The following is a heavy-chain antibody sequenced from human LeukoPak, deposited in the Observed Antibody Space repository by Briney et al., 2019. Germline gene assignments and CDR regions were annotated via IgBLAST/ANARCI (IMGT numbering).Heavy chain of an antibody. CDR3: LRDDPDYGSGDDAFDI. D-gene: IGHD3-10*01. CDR1: GFTFNIYD. CDR2: TSHDGGNN. Sequence: PGGSLRLSCAASGFTFNIYDMHWVRQAPGKGLEWVAKTSHDGGNNQYADSVKGRIIISRDNSKNTLYLQMNSLRAEDTAVYYCLRDDPDYGSGDDAFDIWGQGTMVTVSS. J-gene: IGHJ3*02. V-gene: IGHV3-30*03.